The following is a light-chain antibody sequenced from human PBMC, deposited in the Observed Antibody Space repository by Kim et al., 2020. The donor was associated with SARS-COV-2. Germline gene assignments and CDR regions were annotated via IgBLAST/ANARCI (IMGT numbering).Light chain of an antibody. CDR3: QQSYSIPPLT. CDR2: AAS. J-gene: IGKJ4*01. V-gene: IGKV1-39*01. CDR1: QSISSY. Sequence: DIQMTQSPSSLSASVGDRVTITCRASQSISSYLNWYQQKPGKAPKLLIYAASSLQSGVPSRFSGSGSGTDFTLTISSLQPEDFATYYCQQSYSIPPLTFGGGTEVDIK.